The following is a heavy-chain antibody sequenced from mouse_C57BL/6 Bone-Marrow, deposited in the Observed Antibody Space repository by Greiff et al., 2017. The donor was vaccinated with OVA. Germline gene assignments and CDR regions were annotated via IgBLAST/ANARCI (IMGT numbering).Heavy chain of an antibody. Sequence: VQLQQSGPELVKPGASVKISCKASGYTFTDYYMNWVKQSHGKSLEWIGDINPNNGGTSYNQKFKGKATLTVDKSSSTAYMELRSLTSEDSAVYYCARLKIYCYFDYWGQGTTLTVSS. CDR3: ARLKIYCYFDY. V-gene: IGHV1-26*01. D-gene: IGHD1-3*01. J-gene: IGHJ2*01. CDR1: GYTFTDYY. CDR2: INPNNGGT.